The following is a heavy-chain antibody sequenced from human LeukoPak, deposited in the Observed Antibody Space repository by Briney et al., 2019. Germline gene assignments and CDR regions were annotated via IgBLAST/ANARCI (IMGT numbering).Heavy chain of an antibody. CDR3: ARDSCSYGAYCYGMDV. V-gene: IGHV4-59*01. CDR2: IYYSGST. Sequence: PSETLSLTCAVSGGSISSYYWSWIRQPPGKGLEWIGYIYYSGSTNYNPSLKSRVTISIDTSKNQISLKLSSVTAVDTAVYYCARDSCSYGAYCYGMDVWGQGTTVTVSS. J-gene: IGHJ6*02. CDR1: GGSISSYY. D-gene: IGHD4/OR15-4a*01.